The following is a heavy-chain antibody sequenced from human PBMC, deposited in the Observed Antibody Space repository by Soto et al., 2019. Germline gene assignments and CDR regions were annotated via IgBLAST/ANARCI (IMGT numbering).Heavy chain of an antibody. CDR3: IRGGVGTTGSCDF. CDR1: GFAFGGFT. Sequence: VQVLESGGGLVQPGGSLRLSCSVSGFAFGGFTMTWVRQAPGKGLEWVSSISGSAARTYYADSVQGRFNISRDNSKSTLYLQMHSLRVEDTAEYYCIRGGVGTTGSCDFWGQGTLVAVSS. V-gene: IGHV3-23*01. D-gene: IGHD6-13*01. J-gene: IGHJ4*02. CDR2: ISGSAART.